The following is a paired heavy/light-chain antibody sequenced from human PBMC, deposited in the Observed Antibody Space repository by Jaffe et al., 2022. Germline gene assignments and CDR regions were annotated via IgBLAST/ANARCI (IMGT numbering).Light chain of an antibody. CDR3: QSYDSNLSGVL. V-gene: IGLV1-40*01. J-gene: IGLJ2*01. CDR1: SSNIGAIYD. CDR2: GNS. Sequence: QSVLTQPPSVSGAPGQRVTISCTGSSSNIGAIYDVHWYQQLPGKAPKLVIYGNSRRPSGVPDRFSGSKSGTSASLAITGLQAEDEAIYYCQSYDSNLSGVLFGGGTTLTVL.
Heavy chain of an antibody. V-gene: IGHV3-7*05. CDR2: INQDGSEK. D-gene: IGHD1-26*01. J-gene: IGHJ2*01. Sequence: EVQMVESGGGLVQPGGSLRLSCAASGFTFSSYWMNWVRQAPGKGLEWVANINQDGSEKNYVDSVKGRFTVSRDNAKNSLYLQMNSLRADDTAVYYCARDAGGSSGASHRYWYFDLWGRGTLVTVSS. CDR1: GFTFSSYW. CDR3: ARDAGGSSGASHRYWYFDL.